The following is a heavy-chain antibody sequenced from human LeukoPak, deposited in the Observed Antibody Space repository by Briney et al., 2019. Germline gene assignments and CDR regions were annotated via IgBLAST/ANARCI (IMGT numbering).Heavy chain of an antibody. J-gene: IGHJ3*02. Sequence: SETLSLTCTVSGGSISSGGYYWSWLRQHPGKGLEWIGYIYYSGSTYYNPSLKSRVTISVDTSKNQFSLTLSSVTAADTGVYYCARARDNHAFAHGAFDIWGQGTMVTVSS. CDR3: ARARDNHAFAHGAFDI. D-gene: IGHD3-16*01. CDR1: GGSISSGGYY. V-gene: IGHV4-31*03. CDR2: IYYSGST.